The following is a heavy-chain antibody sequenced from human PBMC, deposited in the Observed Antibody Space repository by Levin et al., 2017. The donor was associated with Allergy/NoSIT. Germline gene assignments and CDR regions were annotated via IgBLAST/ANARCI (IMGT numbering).Heavy chain of an antibody. CDR2: ISSSSSYI. Sequence: GESLKISCAASGFTFSSYSMNWVRQAPGKGLEWVSSISSSSSYIYYADSVKGRFTISRDNAKNSLYLQMNSLRAEDTAVYYCARVVGYSSSWWGGGESGIKYYFDYWGQGTLVTVSS. V-gene: IGHV3-21*01. J-gene: IGHJ4*02. CDR1: GFTFSSYS. CDR3: ARVVGYSSSWWGGGESGIKYYFDY. D-gene: IGHD6-13*01.